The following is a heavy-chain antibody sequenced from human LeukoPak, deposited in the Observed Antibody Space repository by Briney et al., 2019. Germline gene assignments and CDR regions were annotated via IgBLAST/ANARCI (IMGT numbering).Heavy chain of an antibody. CDR1: GGSISSYY. D-gene: IGHD6-19*01. J-gene: IGHJ4*02. CDR2: IYYSGST. Sequence: SETLSLTCTVSGGSISSYYRSWIRQPPGKGLEWIGYIYYSGSTNYNPSLKSRVTISVDTSKNQFSLKLSSVTAADTAVYYCARGIAVAVFDYWGQGTLVTVSS. CDR3: ARGIAVAVFDY. V-gene: IGHV4-59*01.